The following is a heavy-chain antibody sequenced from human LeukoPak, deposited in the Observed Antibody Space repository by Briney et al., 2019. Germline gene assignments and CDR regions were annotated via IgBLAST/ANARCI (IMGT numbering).Heavy chain of an antibody. Sequence: ASVKVSCKASGGTFSSYAISWVRQAPGQGLEWMGGIIPIFGTANYAQKFQGRVTITADKSTSTAYMELSSLRSEDTAVYYCARSGYPQYSYGYPSYYFDYWGQGTLVTVSS. V-gene: IGHV1-69*06. D-gene: IGHD5-18*01. CDR3: ARSGYPQYSYGYPSYYFDY. CDR1: GGTFSSYA. J-gene: IGHJ4*02. CDR2: IIPIFGTA.